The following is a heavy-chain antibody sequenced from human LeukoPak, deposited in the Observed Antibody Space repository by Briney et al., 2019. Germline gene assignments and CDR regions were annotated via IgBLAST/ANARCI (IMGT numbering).Heavy chain of an antibody. J-gene: IGHJ4*02. V-gene: IGHV5-51*01. CDR2: IYPGDSDT. Sequence: HGESLKISCKGSGYSFTSYWIGWVRQMPGKGLEWMGIIYPGDSDTRYSPSFQGQVTISADKSISTAYLQWSSLKASDTAMYYCATQAGSSSSHYYFDYWGQGTLVTVSS. CDR3: ATQAGSSSSHYYFDY. CDR1: GYSFTSYW. D-gene: IGHD6-13*01.